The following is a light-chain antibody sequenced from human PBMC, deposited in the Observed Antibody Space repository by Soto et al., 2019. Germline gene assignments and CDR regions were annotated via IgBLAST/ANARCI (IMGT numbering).Light chain of an antibody. V-gene: IGKV1-12*01. CDR3: QPASSIPLT. CDR2: AAS. Sequence: DIQMTQSPSSVSASVGDRVTITCRTSQSISSWLAWYQQKPGKAPKLLIYAASSLQSGVPSRFSGSVSETDFTLTISSLQPQDVATYYCQPASSIPLTFGGRTKVEIK. J-gene: IGKJ4*01. CDR1: QSISSW.